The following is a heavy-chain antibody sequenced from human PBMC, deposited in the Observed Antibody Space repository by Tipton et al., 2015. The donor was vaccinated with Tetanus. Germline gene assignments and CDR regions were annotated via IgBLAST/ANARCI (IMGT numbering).Heavy chain of an antibody. D-gene: IGHD3-10*01. CDR3: ARVVIWFGAPPSHFDY. CDR1: GGSISSGGYS. V-gene: IGHV4-30-2*01. Sequence: SGLVKPSQTLSLTCAVSGGSISSGGYSWSWIRQPPGKGLEWIGYIYHSGSTYYNPSLKSRVTISVDRSKNQFSLKLSSVTAADTAVYYCARVVIWFGAPPSHFDYWGQGTLVTVSS. CDR2: IYHSGST. J-gene: IGHJ4*02.